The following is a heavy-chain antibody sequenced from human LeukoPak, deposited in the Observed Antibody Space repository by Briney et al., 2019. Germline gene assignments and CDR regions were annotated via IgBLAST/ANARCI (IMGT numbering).Heavy chain of an antibody. CDR2: ISYDGSNK. Sequence: PGRSLRLSCAASGFTFSSYAMHWVRQAPGKGLEWVAVISYDGSNKYYADSVKGRFTISRDNSKNTLYLQMNSLRAEDTAVYYCARASYSSSSGPMDVWGKGTTVTVSS. CDR3: ARASYSSSSGPMDV. D-gene: IGHD6-13*01. J-gene: IGHJ6*03. CDR1: GFTFSSYA. V-gene: IGHV3-30-3*01.